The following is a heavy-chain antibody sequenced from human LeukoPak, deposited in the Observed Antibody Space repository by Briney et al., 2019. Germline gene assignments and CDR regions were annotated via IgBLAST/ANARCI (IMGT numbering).Heavy chain of an antibody. CDR3: ARAHYCSSGICYPSSWFDP. CDR1: GFTFSSYA. J-gene: IGHJ5*02. CDR2: ISYDGSNK. D-gene: IGHD2-15*01. Sequence: PGGSLRLSCAASGFTFSSYAMHWVRQAPGKGLEWVAVISYDGSNKYYADSVKGRFTISRDNSKNTLYLQMNSLRAEDTAVYYCARAHYCSSGICYPSSWFDPWGQGTLVTVSS. V-gene: IGHV3-30*04.